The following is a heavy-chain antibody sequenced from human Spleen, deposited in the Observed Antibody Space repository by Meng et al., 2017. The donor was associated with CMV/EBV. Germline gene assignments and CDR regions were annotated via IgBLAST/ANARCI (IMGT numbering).Heavy chain of an antibody. Sequence: GGSLRLSCAASGFTFSSYAMSWVRQAPGKGLEWVSGISASGGSAYYADSVKGRFTISRDNSRNTLYLQMNSLRAEDTAVYYCAKGLGLFRGGEYYFDYWGQGTLVTVSS. V-gene: IGHV3-23*01. CDR2: ISASGGSA. D-gene: IGHD3-10*01. CDR3: AKGLGLFRGGEYYFDY. J-gene: IGHJ4*02. CDR1: GFTFSSYA.